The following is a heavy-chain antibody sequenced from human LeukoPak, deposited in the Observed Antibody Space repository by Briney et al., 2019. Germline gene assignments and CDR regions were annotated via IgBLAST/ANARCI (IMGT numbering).Heavy chain of an antibody. CDR2: LSHDDINE. J-gene: IGHJ6*02. CDR3: ARDLRDCSSASCNVLYFFIDA. V-gene: IGHV3-30*03. D-gene: IGHD2-2*01. Sequence: GGSLRLSCVASGFTLSSFAMHWVRQAPGKGLEWVAVLSHDDINEFYSDSVKGRFTISRDNSKNTVYLQMNSLRAEDTAVYYCARDLRDCSSASCNVLYFFIDAWGQGTTVTVSS. CDR1: GFTLSSFA.